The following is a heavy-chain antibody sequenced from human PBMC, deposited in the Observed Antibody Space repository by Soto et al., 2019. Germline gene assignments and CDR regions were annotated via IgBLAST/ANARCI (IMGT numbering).Heavy chain of an antibody. CDR1: GDSYSISTYS. CDR3: AGMPYTSGLRFDP. Sequence: SETLSLTCTMSGDSYSISTYSWSRIRQPPGKALQWIGFIYQSGVTAYNPSLASRVSISLDRSNHQCSLKLKSVTAADTAVYFCAGMPYTSGLRFDPWGPGTLVTVSS. V-gene: IGHV4-30-2*01. J-gene: IGHJ5*02. CDR2: IYQSGVT. D-gene: IGHD6-19*01.